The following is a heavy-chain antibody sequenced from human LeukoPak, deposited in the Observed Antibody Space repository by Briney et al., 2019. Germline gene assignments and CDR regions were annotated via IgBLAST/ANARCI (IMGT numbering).Heavy chain of an antibody. CDR2: ISGSGGST. V-gene: IGHV3-23*01. CDR1: GFTFSSYA. CDR3: AKDMSFGSTFYSGNY. D-gene: IGHD3/OR15-3a*01. J-gene: IGHJ4*02. Sequence: PGGSLRLSCAASGFTFSSYAMSWVRQAPGKGLEWVSAISGSGGSTYYADSVKGRFTISRDNSKNTLYLQMSSLRAEDTAVYYCAKDMSFGSTFYSGNYWGQGTLVTVSS.